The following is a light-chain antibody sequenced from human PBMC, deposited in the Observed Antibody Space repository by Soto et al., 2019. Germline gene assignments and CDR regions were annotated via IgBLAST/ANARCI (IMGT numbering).Light chain of an antibody. CDR3: DSYTSRSTVV. J-gene: IGLJ3*02. CDR1: SSDVGGYKY. CDR2: EVS. Sequence: QSALTQPASVSGSPGQSITISCTGTSSDVGGYKYVSWYQHHPGKAPKVMIYEVSNRPSGVSNRFSGSKSGNTASLTISGLQAEDEADYFCDSYTSRSTVVFGGGTKVTVL. V-gene: IGLV2-14*01.